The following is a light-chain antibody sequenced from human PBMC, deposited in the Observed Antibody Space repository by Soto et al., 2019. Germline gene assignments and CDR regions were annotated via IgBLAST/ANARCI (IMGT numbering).Light chain of an antibody. CDR3: SSYAASFLRV. CDR1: SSDIGTYKY. J-gene: IGLJ1*01. CDR2: EVT. Sequence: QSVLTQPASVSGSPGQSVTISCTGSSSDIGTYKYVSWYQHHPGKAPKLLIYEVTNWPSGVSDRFSGSKSGNTASLTISGLQADDEADYYCSSYAASFLRVFGSGTKLTVL. V-gene: IGLV2-14*01.